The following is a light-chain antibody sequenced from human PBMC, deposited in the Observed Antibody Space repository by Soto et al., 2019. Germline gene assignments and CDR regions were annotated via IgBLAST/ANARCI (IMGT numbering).Light chain of an antibody. CDR3: QQYDDLPRYT. CDR1: QDIREH. V-gene: IGKV1-33*01. CDR2: DAV. Sequence: DIQMTQSPSSLSASVGDRVTITCQASQDIREHLNWHQQKPGKAPKLLIYDAVNLQTGVPSRFSGSGFGTEFTFTISSLQPEDIATYYCQQYDDLPRYTFGQGTKLEIK. J-gene: IGKJ2*01.